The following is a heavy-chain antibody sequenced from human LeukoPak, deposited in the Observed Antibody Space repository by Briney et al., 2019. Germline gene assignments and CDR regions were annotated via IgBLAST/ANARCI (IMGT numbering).Heavy chain of an antibody. CDR3: AAHNYDILTGHGQNFDY. CDR1: GYTFTSYD. Sequence: ASVKVSCKASGYTFTSYDINWVRQATGQGLEWMGWMNPNSGITGYAQKFQGRVTMTRNTSISTAYMELSSLRSEDTAVYYCAAHNYDILTGHGQNFDYWGQGTLVTVSS. V-gene: IGHV1-8*01. CDR2: MNPNSGIT. D-gene: IGHD3-9*01. J-gene: IGHJ4*02.